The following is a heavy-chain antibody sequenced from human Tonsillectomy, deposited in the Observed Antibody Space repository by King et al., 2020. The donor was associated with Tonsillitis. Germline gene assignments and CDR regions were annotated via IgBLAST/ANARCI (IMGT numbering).Heavy chain of an antibody. CDR2: ISRDGGST. CDR1: GFTFDDYT. V-gene: IGHV3-43*01. Sequence: VQLVESGGVVVQPGGSLRLSCAASGFTFDDYTMHWVRQAPGKGLEWVSLISRDGGSTYYADSVKGRFTISRDNSKNSLYLQMNSLRTEDTSLYYCAKESDILTAYPEYFDYWGQGTLVTVSS. D-gene: IGHD3-9*01. CDR3: AKESDILTAYPEYFDY. J-gene: IGHJ4*02.